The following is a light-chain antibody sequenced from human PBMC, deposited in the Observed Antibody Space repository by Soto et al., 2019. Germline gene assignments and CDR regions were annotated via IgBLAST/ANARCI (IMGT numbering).Light chain of an antibody. J-gene: IGKJ5*01. V-gene: IGKV3-20*01. CDR1: QSISSSF. CDR3: QQYDNSPIT. Sequence: EIVLTQSPGILSLSPGERASLSCGASQSISSSFLAWYQQKPGQAPRLLIYGASSRATGIPDRFSGTGSETDFTLTISRLEPEDFAVYYCQQYDNSPITFGQGTRLEN. CDR2: GAS.